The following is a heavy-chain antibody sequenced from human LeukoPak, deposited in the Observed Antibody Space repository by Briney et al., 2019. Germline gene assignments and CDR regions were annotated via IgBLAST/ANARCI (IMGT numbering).Heavy chain of an antibody. D-gene: IGHD2-15*01. CDR3: ARLRGYCSAGSCYPTQYYFDY. Sequence: GGSLRLSCAASGFTVSSNYMSWVRQAPGKGLEWVSVIYSGGSTYYADSVKGRFTISRDNSKNTLYLQMNSLRAEDTAVYCCARLRGYCSAGSCYPTQYYFDYGGQGTLVTVSS. J-gene: IGHJ4*02. V-gene: IGHV3-66*02. CDR2: IYSGGST. CDR1: GFTVSSNY.